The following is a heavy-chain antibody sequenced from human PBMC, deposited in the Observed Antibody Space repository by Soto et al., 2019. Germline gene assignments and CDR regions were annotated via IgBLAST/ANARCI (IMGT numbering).Heavy chain of an antibody. CDR2: ISAYNGNT. Sequence: QVQLVQSGAEVKKPGASVKVSCKASGYTFTSYGISWVRQAPGQGLEWMGWISAYNGNTNYAQKLQGRVTMTTDTSTSTAYMELRSLRSDDTAVYYCARLIDPYYYDSSGYVCWFDPWGQGTLVTVSS. J-gene: IGHJ5*02. D-gene: IGHD3-22*01. V-gene: IGHV1-18*04. CDR3: ARLIDPYYYDSSGYVCWFDP. CDR1: GYTFTSYG.